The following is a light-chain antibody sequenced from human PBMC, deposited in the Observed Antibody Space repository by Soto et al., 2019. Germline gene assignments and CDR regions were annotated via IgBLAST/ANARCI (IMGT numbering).Light chain of an antibody. J-gene: IGKJ1*01. CDR2: AAS. CDR3: QKYNSVWT. V-gene: IGKV1-27*01. Sequence: DIQMTQSPASLSASFGARVTITCRASQGISNYLAWYQQKPGTVPQLLISAASTMQTGVPSRLSGSGSGTDFTLTISSLQPEDVATYYCQKYNSVWTFGQGTKVDIK. CDR1: QGISNY.